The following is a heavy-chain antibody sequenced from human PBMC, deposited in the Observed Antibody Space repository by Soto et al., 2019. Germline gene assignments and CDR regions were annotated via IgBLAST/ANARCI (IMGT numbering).Heavy chain of an antibody. CDR3: ARDLPPPKQWLPTPIDH. D-gene: IGHD6-19*01. Sequence: GGSLRLSCVVSGFNLSSYSMNWVRQAPGKGLEWISHIRYSSGSMFYADSVKGRFIISGDTARNSLYLQMNSLRVEDTAVYYCARDLPPPKQWLPTPIDHWGQGTLVTVSS. CDR1: GFNLSSYS. J-gene: IGHJ4*02. CDR2: IRYSSGSM. V-gene: IGHV3-48*01.